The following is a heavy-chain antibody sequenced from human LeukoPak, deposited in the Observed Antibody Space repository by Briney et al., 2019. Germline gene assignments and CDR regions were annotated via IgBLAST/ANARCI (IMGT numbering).Heavy chain of an antibody. CDR2: MNPSSGNT. J-gene: IGHJ4*02. Sequence: GASVKVSCKASGDSFTTYDINWGRQATGQGPEWIGWMNPSSGNTGYAQRFQGRVTMTRDTSTSTAYLELSSLRSEDTAVYYCAAHTYYFSSGSFGHWGQGTLVTVSS. CDR3: AAHTYYFSSGSFGH. V-gene: IGHV1-8*01. CDR1: GDSFTTYD. D-gene: IGHD3-10*01.